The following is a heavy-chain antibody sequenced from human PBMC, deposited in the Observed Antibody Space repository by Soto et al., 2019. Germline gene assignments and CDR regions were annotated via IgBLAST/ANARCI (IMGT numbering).Heavy chain of an antibody. D-gene: IGHD3-22*01. J-gene: IGHJ4*02. V-gene: IGHV3-48*02. CDR3: ARDTYIYYDSSGFDY. CDR1: GFTFSSYS. Sequence: GSLRLSCAASGFTFSSYSMNWVRQAPGKGLEWVSYISSSSSTIYYADSVKGRFTISRDNAKNSLYLQMNSLRDEDTAVYYCARDTYIYYDSSGFDYWGQGTLVTVSS. CDR2: ISSSSSTI.